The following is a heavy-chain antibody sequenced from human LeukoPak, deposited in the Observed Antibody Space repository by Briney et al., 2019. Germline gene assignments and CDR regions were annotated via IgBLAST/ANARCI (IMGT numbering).Heavy chain of an antibody. J-gene: IGHJ4*02. Sequence: SETLSLTCAVYGGSLSGYYWSWIRQPPGKGLEWIGEINHSGSTNYNPSLKSRVTISVDTSKNQFSLRLTSVTVTDTAVYYCARSDYGSGTHYDSWGQGTLVTVSS. CDR3: ARSDYGSGTHYDS. CDR2: INHSGST. CDR1: GGSLSGYY. V-gene: IGHV4-34*01. D-gene: IGHD3-10*01.